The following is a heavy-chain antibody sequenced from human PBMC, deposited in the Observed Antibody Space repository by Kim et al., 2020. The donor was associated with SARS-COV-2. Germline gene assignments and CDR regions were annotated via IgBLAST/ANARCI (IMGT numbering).Heavy chain of an antibody. D-gene: IGHD2-15*01. CDR2: ISTSSSVT. CDR1: GFIFSNYE. V-gene: IGHV3-48*03. CDR3: ARDDCSGATCYRKDAFDL. Sequence: GGSLRLSCEASGFIFSNYEMNWVRQAPGKGLEWVSYISTSSSVTSYADSVKGRFTISRDNAKNSLYLQMYSLSADDTSIYYCARDDCSGATCYRKDAFDLWGRGTMVTVSS. J-gene: IGHJ3*01.